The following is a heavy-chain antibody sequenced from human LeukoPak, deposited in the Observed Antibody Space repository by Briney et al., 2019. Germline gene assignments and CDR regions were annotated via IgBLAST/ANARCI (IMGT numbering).Heavy chain of an antibody. CDR3: ARDAGATVTIGENWDYFDY. V-gene: IGHV3-30*03. D-gene: IGHD4-17*01. CDR2: ISYEGGTT. CDR1: GFTFSNYG. J-gene: IGHJ4*02. Sequence: PGGSLRLSCAGAGFTFSNYGMHWVRQAPGKGLEWVAVISYEGGTTYYADSVKGRFTISRDNSRNTLFLQMDSLRPEDTAVYYCARDAGATVTIGENWDYFDYWGQGTLVTVSS.